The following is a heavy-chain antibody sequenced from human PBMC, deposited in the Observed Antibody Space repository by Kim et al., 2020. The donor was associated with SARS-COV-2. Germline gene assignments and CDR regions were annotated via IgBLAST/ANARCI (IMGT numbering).Heavy chain of an antibody. Sequence: GGSLRLSCTVSGFTVNSKYMSWVRRAPGKGLDWVAVLYRDGTPYYSASVKGRFTISRDNSKNTVYLQMNSLRAEDTAVYYCATSKSRSDFYDKPFDYWG. J-gene: IGHJ4*01. D-gene: IGHD3-22*01. V-gene: IGHV3-66*01. CDR1: GFTVNSKY. CDR2: LYRDGTP. CDR3: ATSKSRSDFYDKPFDY.